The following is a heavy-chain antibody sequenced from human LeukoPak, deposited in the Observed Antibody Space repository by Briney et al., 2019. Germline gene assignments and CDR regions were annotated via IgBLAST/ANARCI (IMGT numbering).Heavy chain of an antibody. Sequence: GASVKVSCKASGYTFTSYGISWVRQAPGQGLERMGWISTYNDNTNYAQNFQGRVTMTTDTSTSTAYMELRSLRSDDTAVYYCARGEVGYTGSGSYYWFDPWGQGTLVTVSS. CDR1: GYTFTSYG. V-gene: IGHV1-18*01. D-gene: IGHD3-10*01. CDR2: ISTYNDNT. J-gene: IGHJ5*02. CDR3: ARGEVGYTGSGSYYWFDP.